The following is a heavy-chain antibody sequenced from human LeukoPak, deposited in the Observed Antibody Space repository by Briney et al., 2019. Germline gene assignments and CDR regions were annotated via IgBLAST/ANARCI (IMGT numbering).Heavy chain of an antibody. CDR1: GFTFSNCW. D-gene: IGHD2-15*01. J-gene: IGHJ4*02. Sequence: GGSLRLSCAASGFTFSNCWMSWVRRAPGKGLDWVSVIYSGGSTYYADSVKGRFTISRDNSKNTLYLQMNSLRAEDTAVYYCARDKLAAGIDYWGQGTLVTVSS. V-gene: IGHV3-66*01. CDR3: ARDKLAAGIDY. CDR2: IYSGGST.